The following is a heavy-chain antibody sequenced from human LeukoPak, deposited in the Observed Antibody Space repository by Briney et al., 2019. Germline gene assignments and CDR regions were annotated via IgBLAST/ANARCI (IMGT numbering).Heavy chain of an antibody. J-gene: IGHJ4*02. CDR2: ISGGGGTT. CDR3: AKGIHLSLSENDY. CDR1: GFILRNYA. D-gene: IGHD5-18*01. Sequence: PGGSLRLSCAASGFILRNYAMTWVRQAPGKGLEWVSGISGGGGTTNYADSVKGRFTISRDNSKNTVFLQMNSLRAEDTAIYYCAKGIHLSLSENDYWGQGTLVTVSS. V-gene: IGHV3-23*01.